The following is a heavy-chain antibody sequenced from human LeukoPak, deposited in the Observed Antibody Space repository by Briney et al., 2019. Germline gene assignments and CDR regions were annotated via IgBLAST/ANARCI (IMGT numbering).Heavy chain of an antibody. CDR1: GGTFSSYG. Sequence: ASVKVSCKASGGTFSSYGISWVRQAPGQGLEWMGGIIPIFGTANYAQKFQGRVTTTADESTSTAYMELSSLRSEDTAVYYCARGPPTIPARYGMDVWGQGTTVTVSS. V-gene: IGHV1-69*13. D-gene: IGHD5-12*01. CDR3: ARGPPTIPARYGMDV. CDR2: IIPIFGTA. J-gene: IGHJ6*02.